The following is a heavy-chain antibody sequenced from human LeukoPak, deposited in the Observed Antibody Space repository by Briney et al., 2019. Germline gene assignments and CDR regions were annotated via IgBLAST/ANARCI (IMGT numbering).Heavy chain of an antibody. CDR1: GFTFSSCA. V-gene: IGHV3-23*01. J-gene: IGHJ4*02. D-gene: IGHD2-8*01. Sequence: GGSLRLSCAVSGFTFSSCAMAWVRQAPGKGLEWVSAIGASGGSTSTYYADTVMGRFTISRDNSKNTLYLQMNSLRAEDTALYYCAKGLLMVHATPFDYWGQGTLVTVS. CDR2: IGASGGSTST. CDR3: AKGLLMVHATPFDY.